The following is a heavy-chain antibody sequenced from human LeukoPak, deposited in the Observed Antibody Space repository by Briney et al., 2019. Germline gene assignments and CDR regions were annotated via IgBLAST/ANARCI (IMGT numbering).Heavy chain of an antibody. D-gene: IGHD6-13*01. V-gene: IGHV4-61*02. CDR1: GGSISSGSYY. CDR2: IYTSGNT. J-gene: IGHJ4*02. Sequence: KTSETLSLTCTVSGGSISSGSYYWSWIRRPAGKGLEWIGRIYTSGNTNYNPSLKSRVTISVDTSKNQFSLKLSSVTAADTAVYYCARDSSAPYSSSWYVDYWGQGTLVTVSS. CDR3: ARDSSAPYSSSWYVDY.